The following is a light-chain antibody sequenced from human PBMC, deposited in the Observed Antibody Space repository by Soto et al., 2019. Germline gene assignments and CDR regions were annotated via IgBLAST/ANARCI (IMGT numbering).Light chain of an antibody. J-gene: IGLJ2*01. Sequence: QSALTQPPSASGSPGQSVTISCTGRSSDVGGYNYVSWYQQHPGKAPKLMIYEVSNRPSGVRDRLSGSTSGNTAALTVSGLQAEDEDDYYCSSYGGSNTVVFGEGTKLTVL. CDR2: EVS. CDR1: SSDVGGYNY. CDR3: SSYGGSNTVV. V-gene: IGLV2-8*01.